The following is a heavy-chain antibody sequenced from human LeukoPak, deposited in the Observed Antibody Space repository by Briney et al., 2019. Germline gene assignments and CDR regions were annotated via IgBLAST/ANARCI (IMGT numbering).Heavy chain of an antibody. Sequence: GGSLRLTCAASGFTFSSYAMSWVRQAPGKGLEWVSAISGSGGSTYYADSVKGRFTISRDNSKNTLYLQMNSLRAEDTAVYYCAKSWDPYSSIAWDYWGQGTLVTVSS. CDR2: ISGSGGST. CDR3: AKSWDPYSSIAWDY. D-gene: IGHD6-13*01. CDR1: GFTFSSYA. V-gene: IGHV3-23*01. J-gene: IGHJ4*02.